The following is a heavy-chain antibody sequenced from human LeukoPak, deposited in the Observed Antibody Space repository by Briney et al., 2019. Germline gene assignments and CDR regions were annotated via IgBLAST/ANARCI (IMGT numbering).Heavy chain of an antibody. Sequence: SQTLSLTCAVSGGSISSGGYSWSWIRQPPGKGLEWIGNVYYSGSTNYNPSLKSRVTMSLDKSKKQFSLNLNSLTAADTAVYYCARESAAAGVDYWGQGTLVTVSS. V-gene: IGHV4-61*08. D-gene: IGHD6-13*01. CDR1: GGSISSGGYS. CDR2: VYYSGST. J-gene: IGHJ4*02. CDR3: ARESAAAGVDY.